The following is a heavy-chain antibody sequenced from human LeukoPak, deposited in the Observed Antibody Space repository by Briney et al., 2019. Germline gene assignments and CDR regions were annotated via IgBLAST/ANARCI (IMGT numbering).Heavy chain of an antibody. CDR2: ISSSSSYI. CDR3: ARDPDSSSYYYYYYMDV. J-gene: IGHJ6*03. CDR1: GFTFSSYS. Sequence: KPGGSLRLSCAASGFTFSSYSMNWVRQAPGKGLEWVSSISSSSSYIYYADSVKGRFTISRDNAKNSLYLQMNSLRAEDTAVYYCARDPDSSSYYYYYYMDVWGKGTTVTASS. D-gene: IGHD6-6*01. V-gene: IGHV3-21*01.